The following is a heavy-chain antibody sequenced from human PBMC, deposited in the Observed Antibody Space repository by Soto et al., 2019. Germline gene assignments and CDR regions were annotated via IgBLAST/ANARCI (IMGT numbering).Heavy chain of an antibody. J-gene: IGHJ4*02. CDR2: IYYSGST. Sequence: PSETLSLTCTVSGGSVSSGSYYWSWIRQPPGKGLEGIGYIYYSGSTNYIPPLKSRVTISVNTSKNQCSLKLSSVTAADTALYYCERGVYPTDYWGQGTLVTVSS. V-gene: IGHV4-61*01. CDR1: GGSVSSGSYY. CDR3: ERGVYPTDY.